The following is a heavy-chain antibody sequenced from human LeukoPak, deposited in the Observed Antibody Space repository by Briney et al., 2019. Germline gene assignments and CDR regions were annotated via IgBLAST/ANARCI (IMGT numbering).Heavy chain of an antibody. V-gene: IGHV3-11*04. D-gene: IGHD3-10*01. J-gene: IGHJ6*02. CDR1: GFTFSNAW. Sequence: PGGSLRLSCAASGFTFSNAWMSWVRQAPGEGLEWVSYISTSGSIIHYADSVKGRFTISRDNAKNSLYLQMNSLRAEDTAVYYCARGGDSYYGMDVWGQGTTVTVSS. CDR2: ISTSGSII. CDR3: ARGGDSYYGMDV.